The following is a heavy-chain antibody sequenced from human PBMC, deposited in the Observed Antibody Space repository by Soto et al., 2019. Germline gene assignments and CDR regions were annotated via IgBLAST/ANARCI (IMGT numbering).Heavy chain of an antibody. J-gene: IGHJ4*02. CDR1: GGSISSYY. D-gene: IGHD5-12*01. V-gene: IGHV4-59*01. CDR2: IYYSGST. CDR3: ARAHSGYEPSFDY. Sequence: SETLSLTCTVSGGSISSYYWSWIRQPPGKGLEWIGYIYYSGSTNYNPSLKSRVTISVDTSKNQFSLKLSSVTAADTAMYYCARAHSGYEPSFDYWGQGTLVTVSS.